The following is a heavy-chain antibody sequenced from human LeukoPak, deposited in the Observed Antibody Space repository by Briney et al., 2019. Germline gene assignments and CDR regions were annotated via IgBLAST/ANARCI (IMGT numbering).Heavy chain of an antibody. J-gene: IGHJ3*02. CDR2: IYTSGST. D-gene: IGHD3-22*01. Sequence: SETLSLTCTVSGGSISSYYWSWIRQPAGKGLEWIGRIYTSGSTNYNPSLKSRVTMSVDTSKNQFSLKLSSVTAADTAVYYCARGYYYDSSGYPDAFDIWGQGTMVTGSS. CDR3: ARGYYYDSSGYPDAFDI. CDR1: GGSISSYY. V-gene: IGHV4-4*07.